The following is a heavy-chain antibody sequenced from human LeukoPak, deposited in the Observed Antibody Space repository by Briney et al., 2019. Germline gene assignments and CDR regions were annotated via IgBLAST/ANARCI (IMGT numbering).Heavy chain of an antibody. J-gene: IGHJ4*02. Sequence: ASVKVSCKASGDTFIRYGISWVRQAPGQGLEWMGWINPNSGGTNYAQKFQGRVTMTRDTSISTAYMELSRLRSDDTAVYYCAIFHGYCSGGSCYTVPRYYFDYWGQGTLVTVSS. V-gene: IGHV1-2*02. D-gene: IGHD2-15*01. CDR2: INPNSGGT. CDR3: AIFHGYCSGGSCYTVPRYYFDY. CDR1: GDTFIRYG.